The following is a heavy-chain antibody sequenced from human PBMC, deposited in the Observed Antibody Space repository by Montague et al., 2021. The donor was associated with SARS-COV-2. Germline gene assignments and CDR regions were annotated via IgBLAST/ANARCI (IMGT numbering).Heavy chain of an antibody. CDR2: IYHSGST. D-gene: IGHD3-22*01. V-gene: IGHV4-4*02. CDR1: GGSISSSNW. J-gene: IGHJ6*02. Sequence: SETLSLTCAVSGGSISSSNWWSWVRQPPGKGLEWIGEIYHSGSTNYNPSLKSRVAISVDKSKNQFSLKLSSVTAADTAVYYFARAPRDYYYDSSGYYYYYYGMDVWGQGITVTVSS. CDR3: ARAPRDYYYDSSGYYYYYYGMDV.